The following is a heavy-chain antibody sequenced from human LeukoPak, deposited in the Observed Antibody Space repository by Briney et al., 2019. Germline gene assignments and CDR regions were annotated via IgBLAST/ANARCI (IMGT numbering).Heavy chain of an antibody. D-gene: IGHD5-12*01. CDR3: ARLGYDLRVVDY. CDR1: GYTFTSYD. Sequence: ASVKVSCKASGYTFTSYDINWVRQATGKGLEWVGWMNPNSGNTGYAQKFQGGVTMTRNTSISTPYMELSSLRSEDTAVYYCARLGYDLRVVDYWGQGTLVTVSS. CDR2: MNPNSGNT. V-gene: IGHV1-8*01. J-gene: IGHJ4*02.